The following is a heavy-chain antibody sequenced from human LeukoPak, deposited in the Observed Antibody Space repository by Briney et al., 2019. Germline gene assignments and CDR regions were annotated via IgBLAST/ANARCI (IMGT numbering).Heavy chain of an antibody. V-gene: IGHV3-48*01. CDR2: ISFISSTI. J-gene: IGHJ6*03. D-gene: IGHD5-12*01. CDR3: AKDTVKVTTIRRVPHYMDV. CDR1: GFNFSTYS. Sequence: GGSLRLSCAASGFNFSTYSMNWVRQAPGKGLEWVSYISFISSTIYYADSVKGRFTISRDNSKNTLYLQMNSLRAEDTAVYYCAKDTVKVTTIRRVPHYMDVWGKGTTVTISS.